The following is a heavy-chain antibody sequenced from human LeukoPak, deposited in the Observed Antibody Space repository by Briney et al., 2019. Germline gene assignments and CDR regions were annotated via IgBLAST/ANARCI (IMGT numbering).Heavy chain of an antibody. CDR2: INWNGGST. J-gene: IGHJ4*02. D-gene: IGHD3-22*01. CDR3: ARVRLGSSGYLDY. Sequence: PGRSLRLSCAAAGFTFDDYGMSWVSQAPGKGMEWVSGINWNGGSTGYADSVKGRFTISRDNAKNSPYLQMNSLRAEDTALYYCARVRLGSSGYLDYWGQGTLVTVSS. V-gene: IGHV3-20*04. CDR1: GFTFDDYG.